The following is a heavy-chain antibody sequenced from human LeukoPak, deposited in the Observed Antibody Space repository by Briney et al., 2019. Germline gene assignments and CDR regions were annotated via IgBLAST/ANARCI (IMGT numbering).Heavy chain of an antibody. Sequence: GGSLRLSCAASGFSFSTNWMSWVRQAPGKGLEWVANIKQDGSEKNYVDSVKGRFTISRDNAKSSLCLQMNSLRAEDTAVYYCAKAGNGFGYWGQGALVTVSS. D-gene: IGHD2-8*01. CDR1: GFSFSTNW. J-gene: IGHJ4*02. V-gene: IGHV3-7*01. CDR3: AKAGNGFGY. CDR2: IKQDGSEK.